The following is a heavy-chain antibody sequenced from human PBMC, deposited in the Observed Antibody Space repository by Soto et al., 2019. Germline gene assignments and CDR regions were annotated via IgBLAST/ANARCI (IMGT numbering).Heavy chain of an antibody. J-gene: IGHJ3*01. CDR2: VSYDGSNK. V-gene: IGHV3-30*18. Sequence: QAQLVESGGGVVQPGRSLRLSCAASGFTFSSYGMHWVRQAPGKGLEWVAVVSYDGSNKYYADSVKGRFTISRDNSKNTLYLQMNSLIAEDTAVYYCAKDLRVAGTFDVWGQGTMVTVSS. D-gene: IGHD6-19*01. CDR3: AKDLRVAGTFDV. CDR1: GFTFSSYG.